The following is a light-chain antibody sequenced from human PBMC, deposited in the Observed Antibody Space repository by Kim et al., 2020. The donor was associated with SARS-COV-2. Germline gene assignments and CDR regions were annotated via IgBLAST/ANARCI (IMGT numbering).Light chain of an antibody. CDR2: LKSDGSH. V-gene: IGLV4-69*01. CDR3: QTWGTGGV. CDR1: SGHSSYA. Sequence: QLVLTPSPSASASLGASVKLTCTLSSGHSSYAIVWHQQQPGKGPRYLMNLKSDGSHSRGDGIPDRFSGSSSGAERYLTISSLQSEYEADYYCQTWGTGGVFGGGTQLTVL. J-gene: IGLJ2*01.